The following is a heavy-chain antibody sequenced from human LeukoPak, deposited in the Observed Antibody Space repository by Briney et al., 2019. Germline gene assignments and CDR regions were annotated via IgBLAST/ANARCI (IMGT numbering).Heavy chain of an antibody. V-gene: IGHV1-46*01. CDR2: INPSGGST. J-gene: IGHJ4*02. Sequence: GASVKVSCKASGYTFTGYYMHWVRQAPGQGLEWMGIINPSGGSTSYAQKFQGRVTMTRDMSTSTVYMELSSLRSEDTAVYYCARLPTYYYDSSGYRDYWGQGTLVTVSS. CDR1: GYTFTGYY. D-gene: IGHD3-22*01. CDR3: ARLPTYYYDSSGYRDY.